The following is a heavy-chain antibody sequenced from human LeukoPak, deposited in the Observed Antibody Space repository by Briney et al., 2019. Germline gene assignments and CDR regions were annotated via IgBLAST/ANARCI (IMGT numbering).Heavy chain of an antibody. CDR1: GFTFSSYG. J-gene: IGHJ4*02. CDR3: AKDIWQWLVQEGVDY. D-gene: IGHD6-19*01. V-gene: IGHV3-30*18. Sequence: GGSQRLSCAASGFTFSSYGMHWVRQAPGKGLEWVAVISYDGSNKYYADSVKGRFTISRDNSKNTLYLQMNSLRAEDTAVYYCAKDIWQWLVQEGVDYWGQGTLVTVSS. CDR2: ISYDGSNK.